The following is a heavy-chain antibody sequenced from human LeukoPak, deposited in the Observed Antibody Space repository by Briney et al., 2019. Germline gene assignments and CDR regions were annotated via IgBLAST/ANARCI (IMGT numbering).Heavy chain of an antibody. V-gene: IGHV1-8*01. CDR3: ARGFNYYGSAPFDP. CDR1: GYTFTSYD. CDR2: MNPNSGNT. D-gene: IGHD3-10*01. Sequence: GASVKVSCKASGYTFTSYDINWVRQATGQGPEWMGWMNPNSGNTGYAQKFQGRVTMTRNTSISTAYMELSSLRSEDTAVYYCARGFNYYGSAPFDPWGQGTLVTVSS. J-gene: IGHJ5*02.